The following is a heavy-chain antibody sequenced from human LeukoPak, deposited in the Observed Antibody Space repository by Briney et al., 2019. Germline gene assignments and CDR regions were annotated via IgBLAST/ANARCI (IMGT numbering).Heavy chain of an antibody. CDR1: GFTFSSYA. J-gene: IGHJ4*02. Sequence: PGGSLRLSCAASGFTFSSYAMSWVRQAPGKGLEWVSAISGSGGSTYYADSVKGRFTISRDNSKNTLYLQMNSLRAEDTAVYYCAEDLELWSLATNFDYWGQGTLVTVSS. D-gene: IGHD5-18*01. CDR3: AEDLELWSLATNFDY. CDR2: ISGSGGST. V-gene: IGHV3-23*01.